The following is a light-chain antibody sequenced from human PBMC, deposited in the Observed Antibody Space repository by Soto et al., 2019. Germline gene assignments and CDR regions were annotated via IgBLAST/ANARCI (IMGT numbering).Light chain of an antibody. CDR2: KAS. CDR3: QHNDSYPYT. CDR1: QSISTW. V-gene: IGKV1-5*03. J-gene: IGKJ2*01. Sequence: DIQMTQSPSTLSSSVGDRVTITCRASQSISTWLAWYQQKPGKAPKVLIYKASSLATGVPPRFSGSGSGTEFTLTISSLQHGDFANYYCQHNDSYPYTFGQGTKLEIK.